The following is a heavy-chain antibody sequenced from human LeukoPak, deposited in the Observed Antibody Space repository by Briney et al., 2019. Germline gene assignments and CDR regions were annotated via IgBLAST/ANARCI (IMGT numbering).Heavy chain of an antibody. CDR2: ISVRDDNT. V-gene: IGHV3-23*01. D-gene: IGHD6-13*01. Sequence: PGGSVRLFCAACGLTFSSNDMTWLRQAPGKGLELFSLISVRDDNTYYADSVKGRFTISRDNSKNTLFLQMNSLRVEDTAVYYCAKARNSNFDYWGQGTLVTVSS. CDR3: AKARNSNFDY. CDR1: GLTFSSND. J-gene: IGHJ4*02.